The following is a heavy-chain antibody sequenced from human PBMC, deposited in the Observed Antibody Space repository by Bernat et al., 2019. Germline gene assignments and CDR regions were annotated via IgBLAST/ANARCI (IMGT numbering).Heavy chain of an antibody. Sequence: QVQLVQSGAEVKKPGSSVKVSCKASGGTFSSYAISWVRQAPGQGLEWMGRIIPILGIANYAQKFQGRVTITADKSTSTAHMELSSLRSEDTAVYYCASFMTSGGMDVWGQGTTVTVSS. CDR1: GGTFSSYA. CDR3: ASFMTSGGMDV. J-gene: IGHJ6*02. V-gene: IGHV1-69*04. CDR2: IIPILGIA.